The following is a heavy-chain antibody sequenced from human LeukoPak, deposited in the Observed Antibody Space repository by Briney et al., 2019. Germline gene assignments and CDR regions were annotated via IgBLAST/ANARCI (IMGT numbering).Heavy chain of an antibody. CDR3: ARGGVDFWSGYPGDSYGMDV. V-gene: IGHV4-34*01. CDR2: INHSGST. Sequence: PSETLSLTRAVYGGSFSGYYWSWIRQPPGKGLEWIGEINHSGSTNYNPSLKSRVTISVDTSRNQFSLKLSSVTAADTAVYYCARGGVDFWSGYPGDSYGMDVWGQGTTVTVSS. J-gene: IGHJ6*02. D-gene: IGHD3-3*01. CDR1: GGSFSGYY.